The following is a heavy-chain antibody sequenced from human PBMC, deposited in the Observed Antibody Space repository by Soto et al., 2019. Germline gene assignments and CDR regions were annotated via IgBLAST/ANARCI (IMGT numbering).Heavy chain of an antibody. V-gene: IGHV1-24*01. CDR2: FDPEDGET. D-gene: IGHD3-22*01. J-gene: IGHJ3*02. CDR3: AKGSRNLYYDSSGYYSAFDI. Sequence: ASVKVSCKVSGYTLTELSMHWVRQAPGKGLEWMGGFDPEDGETIYAQKFQGRVTMTEDTSTDTAYMELSSLRSGDTAVYYCAKGSRNLYYDSSGYYSAFDIWGQGTMVTVSS. CDR1: GYTLTELS.